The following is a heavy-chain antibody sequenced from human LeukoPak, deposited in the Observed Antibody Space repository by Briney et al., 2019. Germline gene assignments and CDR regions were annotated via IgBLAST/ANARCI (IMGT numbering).Heavy chain of an antibody. CDR3: ARRPGN. J-gene: IGHJ4*02. V-gene: IGHV3-53*01. CDR1: GFIFSNYW. D-gene: IGHD1-14*01. CDR2: IYSGGAI. Sequence: GSLRLSCAASGFIFSNYWMQWARQAPGKGLEWVSLIYSGGAIRYADSVKGRFTISRDSSKNTLFLQMNDLTVEDTARYYCARRPGNWGQGILVTVSS.